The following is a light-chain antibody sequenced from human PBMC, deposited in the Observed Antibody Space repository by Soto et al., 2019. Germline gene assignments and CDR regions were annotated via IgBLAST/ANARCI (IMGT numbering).Light chain of an antibody. Sequence: EIVLTQSASTLSWSPGDTAALSCGASQSVSSRYLAWYQQKPGQAPRLLIYATSSRATDIPDRFIGYGSGTDFTLTISGLETEDFAVYYCQQYGSSRSTFGQGTKVDIK. CDR2: ATS. CDR3: QQYGSSRST. J-gene: IGKJ1*01. CDR1: QSVSSRY. V-gene: IGKV3-20*01.